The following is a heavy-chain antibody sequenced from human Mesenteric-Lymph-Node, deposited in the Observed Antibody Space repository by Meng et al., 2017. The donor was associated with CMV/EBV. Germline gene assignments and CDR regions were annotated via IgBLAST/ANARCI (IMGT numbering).Heavy chain of an antibody. CDR3: ARDELVGAVAGTGGDY. Sequence: GGSLRLSCAASGFTFSSYSMNWVRQAPGKGLEWVSSISSSSSYIYYADSVKGRFTISRDNAKNSLYLQMNSLRAEDTAVYYCARDELVGAVAGTGGDYWGQGTLVTVSS. CDR1: GFTFSSYS. D-gene: IGHD6-19*01. V-gene: IGHV3-21*01. CDR2: ISSSSSYI. J-gene: IGHJ4*02.